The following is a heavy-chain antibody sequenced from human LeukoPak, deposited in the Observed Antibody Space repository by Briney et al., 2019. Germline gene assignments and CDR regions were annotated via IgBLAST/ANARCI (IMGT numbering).Heavy chain of an antibody. Sequence: SETLSLTCTVSGGSISSYYWSWIRQPPGKGLEWIGSIYYSGSTYYNPSLKSRVTISVDTTKNQFSLKLSSVTAADTAVYYRAEGGYYYDSSGSRGVAFDIWGQGTMVTVSS. J-gene: IGHJ3*02. D-gene: IGHD3-22*01. CDR3: AEGGYYYDSSGSRGVAFDI. CDR2: IYYSGST. CDR1: GGSISSYY. V-gene: IGHV4-59*05.